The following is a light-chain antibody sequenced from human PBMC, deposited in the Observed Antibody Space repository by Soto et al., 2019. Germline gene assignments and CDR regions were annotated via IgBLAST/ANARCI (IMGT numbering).Light chain of an antibody. V-gene: IGLV2-23*01. CDR1: SSDVGSYNL. CDR2: EGS. J-gene: IGLJ3*02. Sequence: QSALTQPASVSGSPGQSITISCTGTSSDVGSYNLVSWYQQHPGKAPKLMIYEGSKRPSGVSNRFSGSKSGITASLTISGLQAEDEADYYCCSYVGSSTWVFGGGTKLTVL. CDR3: CSYVGSSTWV.